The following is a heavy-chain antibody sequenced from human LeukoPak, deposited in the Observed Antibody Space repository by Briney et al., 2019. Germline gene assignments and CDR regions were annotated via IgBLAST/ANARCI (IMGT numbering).Heavy chain of an antibody. CDR2: IYYTGSV. V-gene: IGHV4-59*01. J-gene: IGHJ4*02. Sequence: SSETLSLTCTVSGGSIGTYYWSWIRQPPGKGLEWIGFIYYTGSVNYNPSLKSRVTISVDTSKNQFSLKLKSVTAADTAVYYCARNIVTTTWDYWGQGTLVTVSS. D-gene: IGHD2/OR15-2a*01. CDR3: ARNIVTTTWDY. CDR1: GGSIGTYY.